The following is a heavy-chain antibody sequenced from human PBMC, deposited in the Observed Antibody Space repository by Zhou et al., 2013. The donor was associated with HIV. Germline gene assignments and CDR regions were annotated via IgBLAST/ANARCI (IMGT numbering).Heavy chain of an antibody. CDR2: ILPYYGTV. J-gene: IGHJ5*01. Sequence: QVQLVQSGAEVKKPGSSVKVSCRASGDTFSNSAFTWVRQAPGQGLEWMGRILPYYGTVNYAQKFQDRVTITADGSTSTVYMELSSLESEDTAVFFCATDEGCSGFTCYFSGGWFDSWGQGTLVTVSS. V-gene: IGHV1-69*15. CDR1: GDTFSNSA. D-gene: IGHD2-15*01. CDR3: ATDEGCSGFTCYFSGGWFDS.